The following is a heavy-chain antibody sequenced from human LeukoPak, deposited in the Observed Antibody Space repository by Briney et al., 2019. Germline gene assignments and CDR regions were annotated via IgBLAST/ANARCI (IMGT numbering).Heavy chain of an antibody. CDR2: INHSGST. CDR1: GGSFSGYY. D-gene: IGHD3-10*01. J-gene: IGHJ5*02. V-gene: IGHV4-34*01. Sequence: PPETLSLTCAVYGGSFSGYYWSWIRQPPGKGLEWIGEINHSGSTNYNPSLKSRVTISVDTSKNQFSLKLSSVTAADTAVYYCARGSPYGRNWFDPWGQGTLVTVSS. CDR3: ARGSPYGRNWFDP.